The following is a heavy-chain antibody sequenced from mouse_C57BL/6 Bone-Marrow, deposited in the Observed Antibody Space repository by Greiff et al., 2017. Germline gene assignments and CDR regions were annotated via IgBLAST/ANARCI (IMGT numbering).Heavy chain of an antibody. CDR1: GYTFTSYW. CDR2: IDPSDSYT. J-gene: IGHJ3*01. Sequence: QVQLQQPGAELVMPGASVKLSCKASGYTFTSYWMHWVKQRPGQGLEWIGEIDPSDSYTNYNQKFKGKSTLTVDKSSSTAYMQLSSLTSEDSAVYYWAAYYGSSFAWCAYWGQGTLVTVSA. D-gene: IGHD1-1*01. V-gene: IGHV1-69*01. CDR3: AAYYGSSFAWCAY.